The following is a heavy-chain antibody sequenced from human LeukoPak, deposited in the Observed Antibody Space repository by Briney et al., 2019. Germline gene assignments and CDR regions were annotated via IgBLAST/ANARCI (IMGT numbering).Heavy chain of an antibody. V-gene: IGHV3-74*01. CDR1: GFTYINYW. CDR2: INPDGTTT. D-gene: IGHD1/OR15-1a*01. Sequence: PGGSLRLSCVGSGFTYINYWMHWVRQAPGKGPVWVSRINPDGTTTYYADSVKGRLTTSRDNAKNLLYLQMNGLRADDTAVYYCAKDLSWNTADRWGQGTLVTVSS. CDR3: AKDLSWNTADR. J-gene: IGHJ5*02.